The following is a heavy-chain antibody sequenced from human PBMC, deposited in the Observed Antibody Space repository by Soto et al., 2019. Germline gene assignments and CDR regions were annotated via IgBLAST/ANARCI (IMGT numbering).Heavy chain of an antibody. D-gene: IGHD5-18*01. CDR3: AIDRGIQLWLNSFDY. J-gene: IGHJ4*02. Sequence: QVQLVQSGAEVKKPGASVKVSCKASGYTFTSYYMHWVRQAPGQGLEWMGIINPSGGSTSYAQKFPGRVAMTRDRSTSTVYMELSSLRSADTAVYYGAIDRGIQLWLNSFDYWGQGTLVTVSS. V-gene: IGHV1-46*01. CDR1: GYTFTSYY. CDR2: INPSGGST.